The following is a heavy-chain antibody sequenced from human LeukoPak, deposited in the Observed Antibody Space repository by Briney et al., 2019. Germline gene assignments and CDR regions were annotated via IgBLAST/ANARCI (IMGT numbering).Heavy chain of an antibody. CDR3: ASRAGYTGSWSAFDY. Sequence: PGGSLRLSCTASTFTLNNYWMSWVRQAPGKGLEWVANIKQDGSEKYYVDSVKGRFTISRDNAKNSPYLQMNSLGAEDTAVYYCASRAGYTGSWSAFDYWGQGTLVTVSS. CDR1: TFTLNNYW. V-gene: IGHV3-7*05. D-gene: IGHD6-13*01. J-gene: IGHJ4*02. CDR2: IKQDGSEK.